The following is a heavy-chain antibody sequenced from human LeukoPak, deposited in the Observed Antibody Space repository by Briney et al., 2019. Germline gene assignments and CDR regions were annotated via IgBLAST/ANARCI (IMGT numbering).Heavy chain of an antibody. CDR1: GYSISSGYY. CDR2: ISRSGSV. J-gene: IGHJ4*02. D-gene: IGHD6-13*01. V-gene: IGHV4-38-2*02. Sequence: SETLSLTCTVSGYSISSGYYWGWIRQPPGKGLDWIGSISRSGSVYYNPSLKSRVTISVDTSKNQFSLKLSSVTAADTAVYYCARVRRTAAGSFDYWGQGTLVIVSS. CDR3: ARVRRTAAGSFDY.